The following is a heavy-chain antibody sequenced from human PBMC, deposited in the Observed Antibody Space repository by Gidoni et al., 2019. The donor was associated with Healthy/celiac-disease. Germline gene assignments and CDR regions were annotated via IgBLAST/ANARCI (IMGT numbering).Heavy chain of an antibody. CDR1: GGTFSSYA. J-gene: IGHJ2*01. D-gene: IGHD4-17*01. Sequence: QVQLVQSGAEVKKPGSSVKVSCKASGGTFSSYAISWVRQALGQGLEWMGRIIPILGIANYAQKFQGRVTITADKATSTAYMELSSLRSEDTAVYYCARAHQRDGGDLGGRGTLVTVSS. CDR2: IIPILGIA. V-gene: IGHV1-69*04. CDR3: ARAHQRDGGDL.